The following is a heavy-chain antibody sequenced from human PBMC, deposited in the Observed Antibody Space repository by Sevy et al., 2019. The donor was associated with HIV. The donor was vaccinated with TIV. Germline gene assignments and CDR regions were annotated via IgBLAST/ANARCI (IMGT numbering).Heavy chain of an antibody. V-gene: IGHV1-2*02. CDR1: GYTFTGHF. J-gene: IGHJ4*02. CDR2: INPDSGDT. D-gene: IGHD5-18*01. Sequence: ASVKVSCKASGYTFTGHFMHWVRQAHGQGLEWMGWINPDSGDTKKVQKFQGRVTVTRDTSITTVYMELSSLRSDDTAVYYCAAPGGYRYGSLLDYWGQGSLVTVSS. CDR3: AAPGGYRYGSLLDY.